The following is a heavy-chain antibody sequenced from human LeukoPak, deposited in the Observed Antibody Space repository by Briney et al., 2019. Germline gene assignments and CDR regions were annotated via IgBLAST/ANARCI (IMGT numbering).Heavy chain of an antibody. CDR2: ISSSSSYI. D-gene: IGHD5-18*01. J-gene: IGHJ4*02. Sequence: MXWXXXXXGXGLEWVSSISSSSSYIYYADSVKGRFTISRDNAKNSLYLQMNSLRAEDTAVYYCARDGRVHSYGFDYWGQGTLVTVSS. CDR3: ARDGRVHSYGFDY. V-gene: IGHV3-21*01.